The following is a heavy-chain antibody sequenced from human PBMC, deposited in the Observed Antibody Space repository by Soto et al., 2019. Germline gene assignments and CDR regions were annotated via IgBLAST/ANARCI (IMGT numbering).Heavy chain of an antibody. D-gene: IGHD3-10*01. J-gene: IGHJ4*02. Sequence: PGESLKISCKGSGSSFNTYWVAWVRQMPGKGLEWMGIIYPDDSDTRYSPSFQGQVTISADKAITTAYLQWSSLKASDTAIYYCAKRGALGTYYFDYWGQGALVTVSS. CDR3: AKRGALGTYYFDY. V-gene: IGHV5-51*01. CDR1: GSSFNTYW. CDR2: IYPDDSDT.